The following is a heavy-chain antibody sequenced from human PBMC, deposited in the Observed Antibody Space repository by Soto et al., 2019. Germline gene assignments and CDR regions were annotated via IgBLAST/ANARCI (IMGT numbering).Heavy chain of an antibody. J-gene: IGHJ4*02. CDR2: IYYSGST. V-gene: IGHV4-39*01. D-gene: IGHD3-3*01. CDR3: ARQGGRFLEWLFFDY. Sequence: SETLSLTCTVSGGSISSSSYYWGWIRQPPGKGLERIGSIYYSGSTYYNPSLKSRVTISVDTSKNQFSLKLSSVTAADTAVYYCARQGGRFLEWLFFDYWGQGTVVTVSS. CDR1: GGSISSSSYY.